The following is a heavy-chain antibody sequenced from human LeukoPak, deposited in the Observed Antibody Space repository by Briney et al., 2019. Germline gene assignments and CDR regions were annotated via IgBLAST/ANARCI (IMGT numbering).Heavy chain of an antibody. CDR1: GGSFSGYY. CDR3: ARDSSSQGLGATIFGVVIRRFDY. J-gene: IGHJ4*02. D-gene: IGHD3-3*01. CDR2: INHSGST. Sequence: SETLSLTCAVYGGSFSGYYWSWIRQPPGKGLEWIGEINHSGSTNYNPSLKSRVTISVDTSKNQFSLKLSSVTAADTAVYYCARDSSSQGLGATIFGVVIRRFDYWGQGTLVTVSS. V-gene: IGHV4-34*01.